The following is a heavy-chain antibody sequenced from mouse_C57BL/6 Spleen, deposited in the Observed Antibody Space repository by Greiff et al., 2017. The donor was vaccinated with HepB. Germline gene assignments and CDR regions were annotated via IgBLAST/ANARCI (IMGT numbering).Heavy chain of an antibody. D-gene: IGHD2-4*01. Sequence: EVQLQQSGPELVKPGASVKISCKASGYTFTDYYMNWVKQSHGKSLEWIGDINPNNGGTSYNQKFKGKATLTVDKSSSTAYMELRSLTSEDSAVYYCARQSLYDYDDGLYFDYWGQGTTLTVSS. J-gene: IGHJ2*01. V-gene: IGHV1-26*01. CDR2: INPNNGGT. CDR1: GYTFTDYY. CDR3: ARQSLYDYDDGLYFDY.